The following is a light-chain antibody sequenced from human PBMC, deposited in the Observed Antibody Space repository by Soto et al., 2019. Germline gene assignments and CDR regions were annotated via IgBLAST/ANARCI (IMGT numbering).Light chain of an antibody. J-gene: IGKJ2*03. CDR3: EQYADWYS. V-gene: IGKV3-15*01. Sequence: EIVLTQSPATLSVSPGERATLSCRASRSVATNLAWYQQKHGQAPSLLIQGASARATGVPARFSGSGSGTEFTLTISGLQSEDSAVYYCEQYADWYSFGQGTKLEIK. CDR1: RSVATN. CDR2: GAS.